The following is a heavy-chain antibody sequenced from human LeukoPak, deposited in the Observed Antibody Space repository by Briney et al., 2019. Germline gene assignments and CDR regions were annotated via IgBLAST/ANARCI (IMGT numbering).Heavy chain of an antibody. CDR3: ARDLGMTDGDYVSYFDY. J-gene: IGHJ4*02. CDR1: GFTFSRYE. D-gene: IGHD4-17*01. Sequence: GASLRLSCAASGFTFSRYELNWVRQAPGKGLEWVSYISSSGSIIYYADSVKGRFTISRDNAKNSLYLQMNSLRAEDTALYYCARDLGMTDGDYVSYFDYWGQGTLVTVSS. CDR2: ISSSGSII. V-gene: IGHV3-48*03.